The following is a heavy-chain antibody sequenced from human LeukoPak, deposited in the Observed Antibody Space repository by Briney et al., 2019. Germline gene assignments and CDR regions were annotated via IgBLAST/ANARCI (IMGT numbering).Heavy chain of an antibody. CDR3: ASHIVVVTALDY. J-gene: IGHJ4*02. CDR2: ISGSSSTI. Sequence: GGSLRLSCAASGFTFSSYSMNWVRQAPGKGLEWVSYISGSSSTIYYADSVKGRFTISRDNSKNTLYLQMNSLRAEDRAVYYCASHIVVVTALDYWGQGTLVTVSS. CDR1: GFTFSSYS. D-gene: IGHD2-21*02. V-gene: IGHV3-48*01.